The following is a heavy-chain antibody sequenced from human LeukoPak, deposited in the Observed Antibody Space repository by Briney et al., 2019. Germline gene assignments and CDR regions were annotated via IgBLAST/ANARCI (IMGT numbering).Heavy chain of an antibody. CDR1: GGSFSGYY. Sequence: SETLSLTCAVYGGSFSGYYWSWIRQPPGKGLEWIGYIYYSESANYNPSLKSRITISLDTSKNRFSLKLNSVTATDTAVYYCARVGGYPLSAFDIWGQGTMVTVSS. CDR3: ARVGGYPLSAFDI. CDR2: IYYSESA. J-gene: IGHJ3*02. V-gene: IGHV4-59*08. D-gene: IGHD3-22*01.